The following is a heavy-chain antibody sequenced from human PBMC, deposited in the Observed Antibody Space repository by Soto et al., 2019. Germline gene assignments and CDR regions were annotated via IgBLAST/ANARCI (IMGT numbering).Heavy chain of an antibody. Sequence: SETLSLTCTVSGGSISSYYWSWIRQPPGKGLEWIGYIYYSGSTNYNPSLKSRVTISVDTSKNQFSLKLSSVTAADTAVYYCARTYCVGDCPAGDYYFGMDVWSQGTTVTVSS. CDR3: ARTYCVGDCPAGDYYFGMDV. J-gene: IGHJ6*02. CDR1: GGSISSYY. D-gene: IGHD2-21*02. CDR2: IYYSGST. V-gene: IGHV4-59*01.